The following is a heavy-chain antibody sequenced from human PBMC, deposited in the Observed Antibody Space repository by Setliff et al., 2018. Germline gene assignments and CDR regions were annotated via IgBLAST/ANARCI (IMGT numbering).Heavy chain of an antibody. CDR1: VGSFSGHY. Sequence: SETLSLTCAVYVGSFSGHYWSRIRQPPGKGLEWIGEINHSGSTNYTPSLKSRVTISVDTSKNQFSLKLSSVTAADTAFYYCARLSALSTRITDWYFDLWGRGTLVTVSS. V-gene: IGHV4-34*01. CDR2: INHSGST. J-gene: IGHJ2*01. D-gene: IGHD2-2*01. CDR3: ARLSALSTRITDWYFDL.